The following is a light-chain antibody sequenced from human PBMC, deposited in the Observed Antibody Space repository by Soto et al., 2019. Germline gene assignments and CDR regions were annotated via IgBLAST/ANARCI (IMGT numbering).Light chain of an antibody. J-gene: IGKJ1*01. V-gene: IGKV3-15*01. CDR2: GAS. CDR3: QEYNTWPWT. Sequence: EIVMTQSPSTLSISPGERATRAVIASQSVNSNLAWYQQKLGQANRVLIYGASTRATGIPDRFSGSGSGTEFILTISSLQSEDFAVYYCQEYNTWPWTFGQGTKVDI. CDR1: QSVNSN.